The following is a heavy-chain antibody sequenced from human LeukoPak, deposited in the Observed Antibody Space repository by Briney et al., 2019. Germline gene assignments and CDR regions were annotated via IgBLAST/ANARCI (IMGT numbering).Heavy chain of an antibody. Sequence: ASVKVSCKASGYTFTSYYMHCVRQAPGQGLEWIGIINPSGGSTSYAQKFQGRVTMTRDTSTSTVYMELSSLRSEDTAVYYCARGYRIQLWLPPPGYWGQGTLVTVSS. CDR3: ARGYRIQLWLPPPGY. CDR1: GYTFTSYY. D-gene: IGHD5-18*01. V-gene: IGHV1-46*01. CDR2: INPSGGST. J-gene: IGHJ4*02.